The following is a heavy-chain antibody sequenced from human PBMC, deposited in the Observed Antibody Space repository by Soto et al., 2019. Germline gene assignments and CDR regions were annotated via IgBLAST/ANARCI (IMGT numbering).Heavy chain of an antibody. Sequence: GGSLRLSCAASGFTFSSYSMNWVRQAPGKELEWVSSISSSSSYIYYADSVKGRFTISRDNAKNSLYLQMNSLRAEDTAVYYCARDQPGYSYGYGLGYWGQGTLVTVSS. J-gene: IGHJ4*02. CDR3: ARDQPGYSYGYGLGY. D-gene: IGHD5-18*01. V-gene: IGHV3-21*01. CDR2: ISSSSSYI. CDR1: GFTFSSYS.